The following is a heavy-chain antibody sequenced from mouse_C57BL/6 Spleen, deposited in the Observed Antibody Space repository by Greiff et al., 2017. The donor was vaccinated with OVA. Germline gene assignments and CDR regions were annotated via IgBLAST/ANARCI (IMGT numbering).Heavy chain of an antibody. Sequence: DVQLVESGGGLVKPGGSLKLSCAASGFTFSSYAMSWVRQTPEKRLEWVATISDGGSYTYYPDNVKGRFTISRDNAKNNLYLQMSQLKSEDTAMYYCARDREGTDYFDYWGQGTTLTVSS. J-gene: IGHJ2*01. CDR2: ISDGGSYT. CDR1: GFTFSSYA. V-gene: IGHV5-4*01. CDR3: ARDREGTDYFDY. D-gene: IGHD4-1*01.